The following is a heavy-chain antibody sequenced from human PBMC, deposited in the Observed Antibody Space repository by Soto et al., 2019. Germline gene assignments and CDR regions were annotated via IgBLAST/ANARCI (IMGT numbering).Heavy chain of an antibody. CDR2: ISPYNGKT. V-gene: IGHV1-18*01. J-gene: IGHJ4*01. Sequence: ASVKVSCKTSGYTFTEYGISWFRQAPGQGLEWMGWISPYNGKTNYIQEFQDRVTITTDTSSTTVYMDLRTLKSDDTAIYFCARADYGDNKIYYFDHWG. CDR3: ARADYGDNKIYYFDH. D-gene: IGHD4-17*01. CDR1: GYTFTEYG.